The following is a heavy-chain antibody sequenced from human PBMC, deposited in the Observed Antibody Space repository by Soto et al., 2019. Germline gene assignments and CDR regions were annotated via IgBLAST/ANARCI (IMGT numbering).Heavy chain of an antibody. D-gene: IGHD6-19*01. CDR3: AREISIAVAGNWFDP. V-gene: IGHV1-18*01. CDR2: ISAYNGNT. Sequence: ASVKVSCKASGYAFTSYGISWVRQAPGQGLEWMGWISAYNGNTNYAQKLQGRVTMTTDTSTSTAYMELRSLRSDDTAVYYCAREISIAVAGNWFDPWGQGTLVTVSS. CDR1: GYAFTSYG. J-gene: IGHJ5*02.